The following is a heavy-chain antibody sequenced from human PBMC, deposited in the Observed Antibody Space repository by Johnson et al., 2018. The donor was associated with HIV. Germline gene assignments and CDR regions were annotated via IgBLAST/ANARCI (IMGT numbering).Heavy chain of an antibody. D-gene: IGHD6-19*01. Sequence: VHLVESGGGVVQPGRSLRLSCAASGFTFSSYAMHWVRQAPGKGLEWVAVISYDGSDTAYADSVKGRFTISRDNAKKTLYLQMNSLRAEDTAVYYCARKQWLEIPSDAFDVWGQGTMVTVSS. CDR3: ARKQWLEIPSDAFDV. CDR2: ISYDGSDT. CDR1: GFTFSSYA. V-gene: IGHV3-30*04. J-gene: IGHJ3*01.